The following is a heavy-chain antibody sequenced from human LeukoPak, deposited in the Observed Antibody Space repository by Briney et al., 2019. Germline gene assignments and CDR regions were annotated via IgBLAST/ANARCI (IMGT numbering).Heavy chain of an antibody. Sequence: PGGSLRLSCAASGFTFSSYGMHWVRQAPGKGLEWVSGISWNSGSIDYADSVKGRFTISRDNAKNSLYLQMNSLRAEDTAVYYCARDDFWSGYYNYWGQGTLVTVSS. CDR2: ISWNSGSI. CDR3: ARDDFWSGYYNY. D-gene: IGHD3-3*01. CDR1: GFTFSSYG. J-gene: IGHJ4*02. V-gene: IGHV3-9*01.